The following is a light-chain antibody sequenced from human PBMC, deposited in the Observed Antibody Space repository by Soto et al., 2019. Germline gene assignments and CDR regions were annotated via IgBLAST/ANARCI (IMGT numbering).Light chain of an antibody. V-gene: IGKV1-27*01. Sequence: DIQMTQSPSSLSASVGDRVTITCRASQSINNYSAWYQQKPGKVPKLLIYAASTLQSGVPSRFSGSGSGTDFTLTISSLQPEDVATYYGQKYNSAPITCGQGTRLEIK. J-gene: IGKJ5*01. CDR3: QKYNSAPIT. CDR1: QSINNY. CDR2: AAS.